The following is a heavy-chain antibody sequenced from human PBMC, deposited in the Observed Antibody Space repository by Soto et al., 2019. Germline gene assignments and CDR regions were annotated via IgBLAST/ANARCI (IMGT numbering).Heavy chain of an antibody. J-gene: IGHJ4*02. CDR3: ATPACAATWCSPSHNLDH. CDR1: GGTFVRHV. Sequence: QVQLVQSGAEVKKPESSVKVSCKTSGGTFVRHVISWVRQAPGQGPEWMGKINPLSGISNYAQKFQDRVTFTADTDSSTAYMELSSLRSDDTAVYYCATPACAATWCSPSHNLDHWGQGTLVTVSS. CDR2: INPLSGIS. V-gene: IGHV1-69*09. D-gene: IGHD2-2*01.